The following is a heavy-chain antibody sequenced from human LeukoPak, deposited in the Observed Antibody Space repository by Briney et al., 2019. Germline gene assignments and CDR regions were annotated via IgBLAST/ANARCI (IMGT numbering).Heavy chain of an antibody. Sequence: PGGSLRLSCAASGFIVSSNYVSWVRQAPGKGLEWVSVIYSGGSTYYADSVKGRFTISRDNSRNTLYLQMNSLRAEDTAVYYCARNQGPFDYWGQGTLVTVSS. CDR2: IYSGGST. D-gene: IGHD1-14*01. CDR3: ARNQGPFDY. V-gene: IGHV3-66*01. CDR1: GFIVSSNY. J-gene: IGHJ4*02.